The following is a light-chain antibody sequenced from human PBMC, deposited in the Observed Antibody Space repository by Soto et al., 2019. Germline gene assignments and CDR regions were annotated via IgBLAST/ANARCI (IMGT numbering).Light chain of an antibody. V-gene: IGLV2-8*01. Sequence: QSARTQPPSASGSPGQSVTISCTGTSSGVGGYTYVSWYQQHPGKAPKLVIFEVNKRPSGVPDRFSGSKSGNTASLTVSGLRTEDEADYYCTSYAGSNNFVFGTGTKVTVL. CDR2: EVN. CDR3: TSYAGSNNFV. J-gene: IGLJ1*01. CDR1: SSGVGGYTY.